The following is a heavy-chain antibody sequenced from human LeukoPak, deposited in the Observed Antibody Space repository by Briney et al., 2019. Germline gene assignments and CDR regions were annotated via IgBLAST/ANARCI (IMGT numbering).Heavy chain of an antibody. CDR1: GDSIRNYY. Sequence: SETLSLTCSVSGDSIRNYYWSWIRQPAGKGLEWIGRIYTSGTTDYNPSLKSRLTMSVDTSRNHFSVKLTSVTAAGTAVYYCARESKSYDGSGYHHDCWGQGALVTVSS. CDR3: ARESKSYDGSGYHHDC. V-gene: IGHV4-4*07. CDR2: IYTSGTT. J-gene: IGHJ4*02. D-gene: IGHD3-22*01.